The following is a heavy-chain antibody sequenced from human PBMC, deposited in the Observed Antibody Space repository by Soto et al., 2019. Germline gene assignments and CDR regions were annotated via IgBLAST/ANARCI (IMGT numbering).Heavy chain of an antibody. Sequence: SETLSLTCTVSGGSISSGDYYWSWIRQPPGKGLEWIGYIYYSGSTYYNPSLKSRVTLSVDTSKNQFSLKLRSVTAADTAVYYCARWERPLHGMDVWGQGTTVTVSS. D-gene: IGHD1-1*01. CDR2: IYYSGST. CDR1: GGSISSGDYY. CDR3: ARWERPLHGMDV. V-gene: IGHV4-30-4*01. J-gene: IGHJ6*02.